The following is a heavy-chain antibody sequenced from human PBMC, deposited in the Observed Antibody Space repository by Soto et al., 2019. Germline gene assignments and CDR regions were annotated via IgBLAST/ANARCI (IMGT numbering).Heavy chain of an antibody. D-gene: IGHD3-9*01. CDR3: GRLEGLATISYYFDY. Sequence: SSVTKSLTCTVAGGNSISSSYYWGRKHKPPGKGLEWIGSVYYSGSTYYNPSLESRVTISVDKSKNQFSLKLMSLSAADTAVYYCGRLEGLATISYYFDYWGQGALVTVSS. V-gene: IGHV4-39*01. CDR2: VYYSGST. J-gene: IGHJ4*02. CDR1: GGNSISSSYY.